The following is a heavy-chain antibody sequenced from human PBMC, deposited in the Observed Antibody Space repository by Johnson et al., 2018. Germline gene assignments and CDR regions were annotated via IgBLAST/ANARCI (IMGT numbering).Heavy chain of an antibody. V-gene: IGHV3-7*03. CDR1: GFTFSNYW. CDR2: IKQDGSEK. J-gene: IGHJ3*02. CDR3: AKLLPFDAFDI. Sequence: EVQLVESGGGLVQPGGSLRLSCAASGFTFSNYWMSWVRQAPGKGLEWVANIKQDGSEKYYVAAVKGRFTIYRDNSKNTLYLQMNSLRAEDTAVYYCAKLLPFDAFDIWGQGTMVTVSS.